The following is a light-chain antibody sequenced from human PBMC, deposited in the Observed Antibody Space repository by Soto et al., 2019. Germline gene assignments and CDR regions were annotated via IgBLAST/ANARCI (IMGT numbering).Light chain of an antibody. J-gene: IGLJ2*01. CDR3: SSSTGSSTYVV. CDR1: SSDVGGYKY. V-gene: IGLV2-14*01. Sequence: QSALTQPASVSVSPGQSITISCTGTSSDVGGYKYVSWYQQHPGKAPKLMIYEVSNRPSGVSNRFSGSKSGNTASLTISGLQAEDEADYYCSSSTGSSTYVVFCGGTKLTVL. CDR2: EVS.